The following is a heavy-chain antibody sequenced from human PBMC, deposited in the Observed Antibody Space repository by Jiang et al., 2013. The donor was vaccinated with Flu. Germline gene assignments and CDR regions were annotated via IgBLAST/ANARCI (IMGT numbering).Heavy chain of an antibody. D-gene: IGHD6-19*01. CDR2: MTSSGGYK. CDR3: ASRATAVAGWAT. Sequence: VQLVESGGGLVKPGGSLRLSCTASGFTFSDYSMNWVRQAPGKGLEWVSSMTSSGGYKYHSDPVKGRFTISRDNAKNSLYLQMNSLRAEDTAVYYCASRATAVAGWATWGQGALVHRLL. CDR1: GFTFSDYS. V-gene: IGHV3-21*06. J-gene: IGHJ4*02.